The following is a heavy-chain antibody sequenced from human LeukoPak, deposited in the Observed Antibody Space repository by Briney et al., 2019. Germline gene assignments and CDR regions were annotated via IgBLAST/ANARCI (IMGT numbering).Heavy chain of an antibody. CDR2: INSGGDDI. Sequence: GGSLRLTCAASGFSFSLYAMNWVRQAPGKGLEWISYINSGGDDIHYAASVRGRFTISRDDAGNTLFLQLSSLRAEDTAVYYCARDTIQPGLIDDWGQGTLVTVSS. J-gene: IGHJ4*02. CDR3: ARDTIQPGLIDD. CDR1: GFSFSLYA. D-gene: IGHD2-2*01. V-gene: IGHV3-21*05.